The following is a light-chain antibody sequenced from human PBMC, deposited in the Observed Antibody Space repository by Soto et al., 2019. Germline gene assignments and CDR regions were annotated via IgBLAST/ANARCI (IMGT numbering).Light chain of an antibody. J-gene: IGLJ2*01. Sequence: QAVVTQPPSVSGAPGQRVTISCTGSSSNIGAGYDVHWYQQLPGTAPKLLIYGNSNRPSGVPDRLSGSKSGTSASLAITGLQAEDEADYYCQSYDSSVSKVVFGGGTKVTVL. CDR1: SSNIGAGYD. V-gene: IGLV1-40*01. CDR3: QSYDSSVSKVV. CDR2: GNS.